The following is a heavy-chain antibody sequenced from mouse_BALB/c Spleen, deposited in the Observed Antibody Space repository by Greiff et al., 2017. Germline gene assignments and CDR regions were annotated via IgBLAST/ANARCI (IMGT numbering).Heavy chain of an antibody. V-gene: IGHV1-12*01. CDR2: IYPGNGDT. Sequence: QVQLQQPGAELVKPGASVKMSCKASGYTFTSYNMHWVKQTPGQGLEWIGAIYPGNGDTSYNQKFKGKATLTADKSSSTAYMQLSSLTSEDSAVYYCARARERYPYYFDYWGQGTTLTVSS. CDR1: GYTFTSYN. D-gene: IGHD3-3*01. CDR3: ARARERYPYYFDY. J-gene: IGHJ2*01.